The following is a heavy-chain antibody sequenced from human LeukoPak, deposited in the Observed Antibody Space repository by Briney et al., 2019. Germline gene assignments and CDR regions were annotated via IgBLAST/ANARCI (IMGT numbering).Heavy chain of an antibody. CDR2: IYYSGST. Sequence: SETLSLTCTVSGGSISSSSYYWGWIRQPPGKGLEWIGSIYYSGSTYYNPSLKSRVTISVDTSKNQFSLKLSSVTAADTAVYYCASIAAALFDYWGQGTLVTISS. CDR3: ASIAAALFDY. J-gene: IGHJ4*02. D-gene: IGHD6-13*01. V-gene: IGHV4-39*07. CDR1: GGSISSSSYY.